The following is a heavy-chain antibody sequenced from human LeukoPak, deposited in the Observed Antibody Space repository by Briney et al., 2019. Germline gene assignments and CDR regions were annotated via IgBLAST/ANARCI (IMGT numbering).Heavy chain of an antibody. CDR2: IYSDGST. J-gene: IGHJ4*02. D-gene: IGHD2-15*01. V-gene: IGHV3-66*01. CDR3: ARDLGYCSGSTCYVGYFDY. CDR1: RFTVSTNY. Sequence: GGSLRLSCAASRFTVSTNYMNWVRQAPGKGLEWVSLIYSDGSTYYADSVKGRFTISRDNSKNTLYLQMNSLRAEDTAVYYCARDLGYCSGSTCYVGYFDYWGQGTQVTVSS.